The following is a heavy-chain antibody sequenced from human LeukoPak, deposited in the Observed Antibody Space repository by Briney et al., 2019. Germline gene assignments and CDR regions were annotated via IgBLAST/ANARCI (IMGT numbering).Heavy chain of an antibody. Sequence: ASVKVSCKTSGYTFSTYDNNWVRQAAGQGLEWMGWMNPNSGNTGFAQKFQGRATTTRDTSITTAYLELSSLRSEDTAVYYCARAIRYQLLSDYWGQGTLVTVSS. D-gene: IGHD2-2*01. J-gene: IGHJ4*02. CDR2: MNPNSGNT. CDR1: GYTFSTYD. CDR3: ARAIRYQLLSDY. V-gene: IGHV1-8*03.